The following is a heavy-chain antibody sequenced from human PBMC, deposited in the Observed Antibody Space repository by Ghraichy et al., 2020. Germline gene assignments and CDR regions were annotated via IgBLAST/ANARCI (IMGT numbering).Heavy chain of an antibody. J-gene: IGHJ5*02. CDR2: IYYSGST. CDR3: ARHSHTTMGPLWQQLVVDWFDP. Sequence: SETLSLTCTVSGGSISSSSYYWGWIRQPPGKGLEWIGSIYYSGSTYYNPSLKSRVTISVDTSKNQFSLKLSSVTAADTAVYYCARHSHTTMGPLWQQLVVDWFDPWGQGTLVTVSS. D-gene: IGHD6-13*01. CDR1: GGSISSSSYY. V-gene: IGHV4-39*01.